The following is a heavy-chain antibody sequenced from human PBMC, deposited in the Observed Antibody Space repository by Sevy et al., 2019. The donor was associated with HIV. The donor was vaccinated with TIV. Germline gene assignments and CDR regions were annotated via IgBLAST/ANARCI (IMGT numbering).Heavy chain of an antibody. CDR3: VRGYYGSGSPYYYYGMDV. Sequence: GGSLRLSCAASGFTFSNYAMSWVRQAPGKGLEWVSYISSSGSTIYYADSVKGRFTISRDNAKNSLYLQMNSLRAEDTAVYYCVRGYYGSGSPYYYYGMDVWGQGTTVTVSS. CDR2: ISSSGSTI. CDR1: GFTFSNYA. V-gene: IGHV3-11*04. J-gene: IGHJ6*02. D-gene: IGHD3-10*01.